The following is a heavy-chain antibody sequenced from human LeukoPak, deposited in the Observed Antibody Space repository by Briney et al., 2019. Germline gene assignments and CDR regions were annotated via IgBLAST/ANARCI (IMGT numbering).Heavy chain of an antibody. CDR1: GFTFSSYG. D-gene: IGHD4-23*01. CDR3: AKGYYGGSATHFDS. J-gene: IGHJ4*02. V-gene: IGHV3-23*01. CDR2: ISGSGGST. Sequence: GGSLRLSCEVSGFTFSSYGMSWVRQAPGRGLEWVSSISGSGGSTNYADSVKGRLTISRDNSKNTLYLQMNSLRAEDTALYYCAKGYYGGSATHFDSWGQGTLVTVSS.